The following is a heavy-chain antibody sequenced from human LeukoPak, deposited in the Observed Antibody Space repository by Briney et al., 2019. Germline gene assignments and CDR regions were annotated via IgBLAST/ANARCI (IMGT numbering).Heavy chain of an antibody. Sequence: SETLSLTCTVSGGSISSYYWSWIRQPAGKGLEWIGRIYTSGSTNYNPSLKSRVTMSVDTSKNQFSLKLSSVTAAHTAVYYCAREIVATIITNWFDPWGQGTLVTVSS. V-gene: IGHV4-4*07. D-gene: IGHD5-12*01. CDR3: AREIVATIITNWFDP. J-gene: IGHJ5*02. CDR1: GGSISSYY. CDR2: IYTSGST.